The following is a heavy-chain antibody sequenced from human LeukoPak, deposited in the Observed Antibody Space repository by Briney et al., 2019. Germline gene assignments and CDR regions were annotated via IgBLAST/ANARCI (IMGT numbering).Heavy chain of an antibody. CDR3: ARVMIAGPYYDFWSGPSYDAFDI. CDR2: ISSSSSTI. V-gene: IGHV3-48*01. J-gene: IGHJ3*02. Sequence: PGGSLRLSCAASGFTFSSYSMNWVRQAPGKGLEWVSYISSSSSTIYYADSVKGRFTISRDNAKNSLYLQMNSLRAEDTAVYYCARVMIAGPYYDFWSGPSYDAFDIWGQGTMVTVSS. CDR1: GFTFSSYS. D-gene: IGHD3-3*01.